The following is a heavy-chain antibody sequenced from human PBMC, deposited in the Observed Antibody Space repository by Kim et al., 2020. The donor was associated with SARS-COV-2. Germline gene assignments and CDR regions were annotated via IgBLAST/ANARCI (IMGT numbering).Heavy chain of an antibody. D-gene: IGHD2-15*01. CDR2: INPSGGST. CDR1: GYTFTSYY. Sequence: ASVKVSCKASGYTFTSYYMHWVRQAPGQGLEWMGIINPSGGSTSYAQKFQGRVTMTRDTSTSTVYMELSSLRSEDTAVYYCARTGVGSRRGEAFDIWGQGTMVTVSS. J-gene: IGHJ3*02. CDR3: ARTGVGSRRGEAFDI. V-gene: IGHV1-46*01.